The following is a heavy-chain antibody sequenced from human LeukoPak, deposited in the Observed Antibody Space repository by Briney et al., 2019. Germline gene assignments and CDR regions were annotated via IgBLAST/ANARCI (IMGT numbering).Heavy chain of an antibody. CDR1: GGTFSSYA. CDR2: IIPILGIA. J-gene: IGHJ3*02. Sequence: SVNVSCKASGGTFSSYAISWVRQAPGQGLEWMERIIPILGIANYAQNFQGRVTITADKSTSTAYMELSSLRSEDTAVYYCARDSLYYYDSSGQNAFDIWGQGTMVTVSS. CDR3: ARDSLYYYDSSGQNAFDI. V-gene: IGHV1-69*04. D-gene: IGHD3-22*01.